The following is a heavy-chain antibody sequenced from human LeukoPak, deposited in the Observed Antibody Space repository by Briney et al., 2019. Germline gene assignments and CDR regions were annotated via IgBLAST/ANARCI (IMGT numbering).Heavy chain of an antibody. Sequence: ASVKVSCKASGYTFTGYYMHWVRQAPGQGLEWMGWINPNSGGTNYAQKFQGRVTMTRHTSISTAYMELSRLRSDDTAVYYCARLGAYCGGDCYADYWGQGTLVTVSS. CDR2: INPNSGGT. J-gene: IGHJ4*02. CDR3: ARLGAYCGGDCYADY. V-gene: IGHV1-2*02. D-gene: IGHD2-21*01. CDR1: GYTFTGYY.